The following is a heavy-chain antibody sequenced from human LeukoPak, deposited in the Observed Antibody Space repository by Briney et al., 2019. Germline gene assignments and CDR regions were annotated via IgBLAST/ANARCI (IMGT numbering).Heavy chain of an antibody. D-gene: IGHD4-11*01. V-gene: IGHV6-1*01. Sequence: SQTLSLTCAISGDSVSSNSVTWNWIRQSPSRGLEWLGRTYYRSTWYNDYAVSVRGRITVNPDTSKNQFSLHLNSVTPEDTAVYYCARAAYRAFYFWGQGTKVTVSS. CDR2: TYYRSTWYN. CDR3: ARAAYRAFYF. CDR1: GDSVSSNSVT. J-gene: IGHJ3*01.